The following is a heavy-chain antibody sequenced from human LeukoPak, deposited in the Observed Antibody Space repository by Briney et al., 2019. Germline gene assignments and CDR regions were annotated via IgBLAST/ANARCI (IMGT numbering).Heavy chain of an antibody. D-gene: IGHD6-6*01. J-gene: IGHJ4*02. CDR2: INPSDDST. Sequence: ASVKVSCKASGYTFNSSYMHWVRQAPGQGLEWMGIINPSDDSTRYAQKLQGRVTMTTDTSTSTAYMELRSLRSDDTAVYYCARVGGEAARPFDYWGQGTLVTVSS. CDR1: GYTFNSSY. V-gene: IGHV1-46*02. CDR3: ARVGGEAARPFDY.